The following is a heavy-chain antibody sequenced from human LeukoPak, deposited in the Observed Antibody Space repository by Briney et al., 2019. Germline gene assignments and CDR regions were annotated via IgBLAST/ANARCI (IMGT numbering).Heavy chain of an antibody. CDR3: ARSWAGMYYPFYYFDY. Sequence: SETLSLTCAVYGGSFSGYYWSWIRQPPGKGLEWIGEINHSGSTNYNLSLKSRVTISVDTSKNQFSLHLDSVTAADTAVYYCARSWAGMYYPFYYFDYWGQGTLVSVSS. CDR2: INHSGST. D-gene: IGHD1-26*01. J-gene: IGHJ4*02. V-gene: IGHV4-34*01. CDR1: GGSFSGYY.